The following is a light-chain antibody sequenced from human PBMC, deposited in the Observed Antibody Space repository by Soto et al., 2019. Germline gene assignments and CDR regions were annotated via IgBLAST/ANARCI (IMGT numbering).Light chain of an antibody. CDR2: GAS. Sequence: EIVLTQSPGTLSLSPGERATLSCRASQSVSSSYLAWYQQKPGQAPRLLIYGASSRATGIPDRFSGSGSGTDFPLTISRLEPDAFAVYYCQQYGSSRTFGQGTKVEIK. J-gene: IGKJ1*01. V-gene: IGKV3-20*01. CDR3: QQYGSSRT. CDR1: QSVSSSY.